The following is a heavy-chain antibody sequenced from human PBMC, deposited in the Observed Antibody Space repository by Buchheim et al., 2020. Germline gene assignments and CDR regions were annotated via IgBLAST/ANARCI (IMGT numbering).Heavy chain of an antibody. CDR2: ISSSGSTI. D-gene: IGHD3-10*01. CDR3: ARVLWFREFHWFDP. J-gene: IGHJ5*02. Sequence: EVQLVESGGGLVQPGGSLRLSCAASGFTFSSYEMNWVRQAPGKGPEWVSYISSSGSTIYYADSVKGRFTISRDNAKNSLYLQMNSLRAEDTAVYYCARVLWFREFHWFDPWGQGTL. V-gene: IGHV3-48*03. CDR1: GFTFSSYE.